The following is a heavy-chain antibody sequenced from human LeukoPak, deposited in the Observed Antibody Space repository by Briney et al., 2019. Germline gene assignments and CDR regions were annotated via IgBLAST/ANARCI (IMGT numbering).Heavy chain of an antibody. J-gene: IGHJ6*03. V-gene: IGHV1-18*01. CDR2: ISAYNGNT. CDR1: GYIFTSYG. D-gene: IGHD4-17*01. CDR3: ARGTTVTYYYYYMDV. Sequence: ASVKVSCKASGYIFTSYGISWVRQAPGQGLEWMGWISAYNGNTNYAQKLQGRVTMTTDTSTSTAYMELRSLRSDDTAVYYCARGTTVTYYYYYMDVWGKGTTVTVSS.